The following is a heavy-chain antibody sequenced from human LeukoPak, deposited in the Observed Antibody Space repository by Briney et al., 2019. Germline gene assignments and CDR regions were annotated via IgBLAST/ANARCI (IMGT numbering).Heavy chain of an antibody. Sequence: GGSLRLSCAASGFTFSSYNMNWVRQAPGKGLEWVSYIGSSSSTIYYADSVKGRFTISRDNAKNSLYLQMNSLRAEDTAVYYCARDKVQGSEWGSNFDYWGQGTLVTVSS. CDR3: ARDKVQGSEWGSNFDY. V-gene: IGHV3-48*04. CDR2: IGSSSSTI. J-gene: IGHJ4*02. CDR1: GFTFSSYN. D-gene: IGHD2-15*01.